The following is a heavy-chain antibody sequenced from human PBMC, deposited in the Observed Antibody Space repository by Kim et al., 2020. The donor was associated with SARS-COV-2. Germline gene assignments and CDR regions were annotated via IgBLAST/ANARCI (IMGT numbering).Heavy chain of an antibody. D-gene: IGHD6-13*01. CDR2: IIPIFGTA. V-gene: IGHV1-69*13. CDR1: GGTFSSYA. CDR3: AREEEEAAAGMSDY. J-gene: IGHJ4*02. Sequence: SVKVSCKASGGTFSSYAISWVRQAPGQGLEWMGGIIPIFGTANYAQKFQGRVTITADESTSTAYMELSSLRSEDTAVYYCAREEEEAAAGMSDYWGQGTLVTVSS.